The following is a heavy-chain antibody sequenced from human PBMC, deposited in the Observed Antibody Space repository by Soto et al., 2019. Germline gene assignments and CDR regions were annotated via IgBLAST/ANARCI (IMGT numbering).Heavy chain of an antibody. CDR2: IYYSGST. Sequence: PSETLSLTCTVSGGSVSSGSYYWSWIRQPPGKGLEWIGYIYYSGSTNYNPSLKSRVTISVDTPKNQFSLKLSSVTAADTAVYYCARDGSSGSYSFDYWGLGTLVTVSS. V-gene: IGHV4-61*01. CDR1: GGSVSSGSYY. CDR3: ARDGSSGSYSFDY. D-gene: IGHD1-26*01. J-gene: IGHJ4*02.